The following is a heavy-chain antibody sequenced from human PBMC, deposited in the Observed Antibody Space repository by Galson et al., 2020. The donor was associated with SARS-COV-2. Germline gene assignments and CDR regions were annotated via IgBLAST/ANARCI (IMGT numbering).Heavy chain of an antibody. CDR2: INHSGST. V-gene: IGHV4-34*01. CDR3: ARDLAVYCSSTSCYRAGDAFDI. Sequence: SETLSLTCAVYCGSFSGYYWSWIRQPPGKGLEWIGEINHSGSTNYNPSLKSRVTISVDTSKNQFSLKLSSVTAADTAVYYCARDLAVYCSSTSCYRAGDAFDIWGQGTMVTVSS. J-gene: IGHJ3*02. D-gene: IGHD2-2*02. CDR1: CGSFSGYY.